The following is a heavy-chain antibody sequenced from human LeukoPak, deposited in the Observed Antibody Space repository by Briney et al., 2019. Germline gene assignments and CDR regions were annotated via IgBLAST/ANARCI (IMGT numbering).Heavy chain of an antibody. CDR1: GYTFTGYY. D-gene: IGHD1-26*01. CDR2: INPNSGGT. J-gene: IGHJ3*02. V-gene: IGHV1-2*02. Sequence: GASVKVSCKASGYTFTGYYMHWVRQAPGQGLEWMGWINPNSGGTNYAQKFQGRVTMTRDTSISTAYMELSRLRSDDTAVYYCASTRDGSYYRYRHDAFDIWGQGTMVTVSS. CDR3: ASTRDGSYYRYRHDAFDI.